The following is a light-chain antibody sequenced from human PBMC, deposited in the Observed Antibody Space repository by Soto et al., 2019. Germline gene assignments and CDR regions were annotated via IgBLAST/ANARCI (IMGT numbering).Light chain of an antibody. CDR2: DAS. CDR1: QSVSSY. V-gene: IGKV3-11*01. J-gene: IGKJ5*01. Sequence: EIVLTQSPATLSFSPGERATLSCSASQSVSSYLAWYQQKPGQAPRLLIYDASNRATGIPARFSGSGSGTDFTLTISSLEPEDFAVYYCQQRSNWRITFGQGTRLEIK. CDR3: QQRSNWRIT.